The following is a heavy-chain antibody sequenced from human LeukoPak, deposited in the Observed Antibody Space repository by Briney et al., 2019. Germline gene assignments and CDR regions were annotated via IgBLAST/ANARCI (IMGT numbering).Heavy chain of an antibody. CDR3: ARGKSIFGVALDAFDI. V-gene: IGHV3-21*01. CDR1: GFTFSSYS. CDR2: ISSSSSYI. D-gene: IGHD3-3*01. Sequence: GGSLRLSCAASGFTFSSYSMNWVRQAPGKGLEWVSSISSSSSYINYADSVKGRFTISRDNAKNSLYLQMNSLRAEDTAVYYCARGKSIFGVALDAFDIWGQGTMVTVSS. J-gene: IGHJ3*02.